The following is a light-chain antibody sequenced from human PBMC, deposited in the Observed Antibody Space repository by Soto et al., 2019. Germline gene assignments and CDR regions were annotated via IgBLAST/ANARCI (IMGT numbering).Light chain of an antibody. Sequence: DIQLTQSPSFLSASVGDRVTITCRASQGISSYLAWYQQKPGKAPKLLIYAASTLQSGVPSRFSGSGSGTEFTLTISSLQPEDFAIYYCQQLNSYPITFGQGTRLEMK. V-gene: IGKV1-9*01. CDR1: QGISSY. CDR3: QQLNSYPIT. J-gene: IGKJ5*01. CDR2: AAS.